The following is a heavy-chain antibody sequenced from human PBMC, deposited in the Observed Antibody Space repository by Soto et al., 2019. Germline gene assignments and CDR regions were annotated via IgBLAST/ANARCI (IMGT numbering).Heavy chain of an antibody. D-gene: IGHD3-10*01. Sequence: SETLSLTCTVSGGSISSYYWSWIRHPPGKGLEWIGYIYYSGSTNYNPSLKSRVTISVDTSKNQFSLKLSSVTAADTAVYYCAREYYYGSGDRWFDPWGQGTLVTVSS. CDR1: GGSISSYY. J-gene: IGHJ5*02. CDR2: IYYSGST. V-gene: IGHV4-59*01. CDR3: AREYYYGSGDRWFDP.